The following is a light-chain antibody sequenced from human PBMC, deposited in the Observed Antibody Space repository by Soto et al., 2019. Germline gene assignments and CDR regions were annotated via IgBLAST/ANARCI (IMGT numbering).Light chain of an antibody. V-gene: IGLV2-11*01. Sequence: QSVLTQPRSVSGSPGQSVTIPCTGTSSDVGGYNYVSWYQQHPGKAPKVMIYDVSKRPSGVPDRFSGSKSGNTASLTISGLQAEDEADYYCCSYAGSPYVFGTGTKVTVL. CDR3: CSYAGSPYV. CDR2: DVS. J-gene: IGLJ1*01. CDR1: SSDVGGYNY.